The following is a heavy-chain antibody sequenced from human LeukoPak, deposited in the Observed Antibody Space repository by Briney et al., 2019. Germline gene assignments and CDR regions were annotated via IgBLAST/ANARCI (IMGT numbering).Heavy chain of an antibody. D-gene: IGHD3-3*01. J-gene: IGHJ6*02. CDR1: GYVYTSHW. CDR3: ARDFQTYYDFHGMDV. CDR2: INAGNGNT. Sequence: ASVKVSCKASGYVYTSHWMHWVRQAPGQRLEWMGWINAGNGNTKYSQKFQGRVTITRDTSASTAYMELSSLRSEDTAMYYCARDFQTYYDFHGMDVWGQGTTVTVSS. V-gene: IGHV1-3*01.